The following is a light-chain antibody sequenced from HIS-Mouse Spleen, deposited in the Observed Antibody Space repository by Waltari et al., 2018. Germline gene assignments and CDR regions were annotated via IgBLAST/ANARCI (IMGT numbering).Light chain of an antibody. CDR3: QVWDSSSDHVV. Sequence: SYVLTQPPSVSVAPGKTARITCGGNNIGSKSVHWYQQKPGQAPVLVVYDDRDRLSGIPERFSGSNSGNTATLTISRVEAGDEADYYCQVWDSSSDHVVFGGGTKLTVL. V-gene: IGLV3-21*03. CDR2: DDR. CDR1: NIGSKS. J-gene: IGLJ2*01.